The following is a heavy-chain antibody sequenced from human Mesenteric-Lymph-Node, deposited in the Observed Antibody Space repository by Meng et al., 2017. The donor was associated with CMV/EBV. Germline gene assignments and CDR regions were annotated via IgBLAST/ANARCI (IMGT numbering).Heavy chain of an antibody. CDR1: GGSFSGYY. CDR3: ARDRGGYGVFDY. CDR2: INHSGST. V-gene: IGHV4-34*01. Sequence: TCAVYGGSFSGYYWSWIRPPPGKGLEWIGEINHSGSTNYNPSLKSRVTISVDTSKNQFSLKLSSVTAADTAVYYCARDRGGYGVFDYWGQGTLVTVSS. J-gene: IGHJ4*02. D-gene: IGHD4-17*01.